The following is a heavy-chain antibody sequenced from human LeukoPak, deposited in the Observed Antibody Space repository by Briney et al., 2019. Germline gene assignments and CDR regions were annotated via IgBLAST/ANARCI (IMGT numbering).Heavy chain of an antibody. J-gene: IGHJ4*02. CDR2: IYTSGGA. CDR1: GDSISSYY. D-gene: IGHD6-6*01. Sequence: SETLSLTCTVSGDSISSYYWSWIRQPPGKGLEWIGYIYTSGGANYIPSLKGRVTISIDTSKNQFSLKLSSVTAADSAVYYCARLTRLSTSPDRYYLDYWGQGTLVTVSS. V-gene: IGHV4-4*09. CDR3: ARLTRLSTSPDRYYLDY.